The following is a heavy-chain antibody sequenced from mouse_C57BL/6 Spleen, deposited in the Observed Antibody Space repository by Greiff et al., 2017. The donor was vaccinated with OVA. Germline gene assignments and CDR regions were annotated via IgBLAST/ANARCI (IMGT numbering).Heavy chain of an antibody. D-gene: IGHD2-3*01. CDR2: IYPRSGNT. CDR1: GYTFTSYG. V-gene: IGHV1-81*01. CDR3: ARGDGNFDY. Sequence: QVQLKESGAELARPGASVKLSCKASGYTFTSYGISWVKQRTGQGLEWIGEIYPRSGNTYYNEKFKGKATLTADKSSSTAYMELRSLTSEDSAVYFCARGDGNFDYWGQGTTLTVSS. J-gene: IGHJ2*01.